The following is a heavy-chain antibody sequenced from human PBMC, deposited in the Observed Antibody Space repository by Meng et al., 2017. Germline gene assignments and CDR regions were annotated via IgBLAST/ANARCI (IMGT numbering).Heavy chain of an antibody. CDR1: GFTFSSYW. D-gene: IGHD3-9*01. Sequence: GESLKISCAASGFTFSSYWMSWVRQAPGKGLEWVANIKQDGSEKYYVDSVKGRFTISRDNAKNSLYLQMNSLRAEDMAVYYCAIENRLRYFDWLPGYWGQGTLVTVSS. CDR3: AIENRLRYFDWLPGY. V-gene: IGHV3-7*01. CDR2: IKQDGSEK. J-gene: IGHJ4*02.